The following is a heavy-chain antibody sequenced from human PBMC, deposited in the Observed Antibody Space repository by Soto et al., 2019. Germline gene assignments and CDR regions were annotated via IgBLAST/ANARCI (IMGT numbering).Heavy chain of an antibody. CDR2: INTDGSST. Sequence: GGALRLSCAASGVIGSYWMHWVRQVPGKGLVWVSRINTDGSSTSYADSVKGRFTISRDNAKNTLYLQMNSLRAEDTAVYYCARAGYYGSGSYYNGIYYYYGMDVWGQGTTVTVS. J-gene: IGHJ6*02. CDR1: GVIGSYW. V-gene: IGHV3-74*01. D-gene: IGHD3-10*01. CDR3: ARAGYYGSGSYYNGIYYYYGMDV.